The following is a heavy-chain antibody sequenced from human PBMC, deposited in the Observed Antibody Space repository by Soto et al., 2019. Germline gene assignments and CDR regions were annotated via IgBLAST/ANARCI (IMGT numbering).Heavy chain of an antibody. V-gene: IGHV3-30*04. CDR3: ARDTPLLYYFDY. Sequence: GGSLRLSCAASGFTFSSYAMHWVRQAPGKGLEWVAVISYDGSNKYYADSVKGRFTISRDNSKNTLYLQMNSLRAEDTAVYYCARDTPLLYYFDYWGQGTLVTVSS. CDR2: ISYDGSNK. D-gene: IGHD1-26*01. CDR1: GFTFSSYA. J-gene: IGHJ4*02.